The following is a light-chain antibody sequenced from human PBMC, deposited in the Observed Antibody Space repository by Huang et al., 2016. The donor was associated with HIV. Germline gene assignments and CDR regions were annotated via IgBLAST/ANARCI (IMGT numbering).Light chain of an antibody. CDR1: QSVSSD. Sequence: EIVMTQSPATLSVSPGERATLSCRASQSVSSDLAWYQQKPGQAPRLRIYGASTRATGLPDRFSGSGSGTGFPLTISSLQSEDFAVYYCQQYNNWPFTFGPGTKVDVK. V-gene: IGKV3-15*01. CDR2: GAS. CDR3: QQYNNWPFT. J-gene: IGKJ3*01.